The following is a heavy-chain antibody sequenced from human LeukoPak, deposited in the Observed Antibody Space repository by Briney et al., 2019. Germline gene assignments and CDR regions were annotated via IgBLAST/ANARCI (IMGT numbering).Heavy chain of an antibody. D-gene: IGHD3-22*01. J-gene: IGHJ3*02. CDR1: GGSISPYY. V-gene: IGHV4-59*08. CDR2: IYYSGST. Sequence: SETLSLTCTVSGGSISPYYWSWIRQPPGKGLEWIGYIYYSGSTNYNPSLKSRVTISVDTSKNQFSLKLSSVTAADTAVYYCARHGPRGYYYDSSGYHYAFDIWGQGTMVTVSS. CDR3: ARHGPRGYYYDSSGYHYAFDI.